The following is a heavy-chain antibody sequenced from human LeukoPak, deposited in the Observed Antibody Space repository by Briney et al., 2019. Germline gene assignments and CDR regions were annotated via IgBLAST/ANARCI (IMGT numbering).Heavy chain of an antibody. J-gene: IGHJ6*03. CDR1: GGTFSSYA. Sequence: SVKVSCKASGGTFSSYAISWVRQAPGQGLEWMGGIIPIFGTANYAQKFQGRVTITTDESTSTAYMELSSPRSEDTAVYYCARSEGYSYGLRYYYYYMDVWGKGTTVTVSS. CDR3: ARSEGYSYGLRYYYYYMDV. CDR2: IIPIFGTA. V-gene: IGHV1-69*05. D-gene: IGHD5-18*01.